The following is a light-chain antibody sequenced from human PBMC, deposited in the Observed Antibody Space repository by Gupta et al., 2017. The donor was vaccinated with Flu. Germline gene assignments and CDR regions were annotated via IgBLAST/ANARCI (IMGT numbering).Light chain of an antibody. J-gene: IGKJ5*01. V-gene: IGKV1-33*01. CDR2: DVA. CDR3: QQYDDVLPT. CDR1: QDVNNF. Sequence: IQMNQSPSSLSASVGDRVSISCQASQDVNNFLNWYQQKPGRAPKLLIYDVANLGTGVPSRFSGSGSGRNFNLTVSSLQPEDIATYYCQQYDDVLPTFGQGTRLDI.